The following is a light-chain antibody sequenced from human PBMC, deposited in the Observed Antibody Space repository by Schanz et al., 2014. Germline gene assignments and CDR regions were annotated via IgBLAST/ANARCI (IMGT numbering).Light chain of an antibody. Sequence: QSALTQPRSVSGSPGQSVTISCTGTSSDVGGYDYVSWYQQHPGKVPKLLIFEVSQRPSGVPDRFSGSKSGNTASLTISGLQPEDEADYYCSSYTSSDNLVFGGGTKLTVL. CDR3: SSYTSSDNLV. CDR2: EVS. V-gene: IGLV2-11*01. CDR1: SSDVGGYDY. J-gene: IGLJ3*02.